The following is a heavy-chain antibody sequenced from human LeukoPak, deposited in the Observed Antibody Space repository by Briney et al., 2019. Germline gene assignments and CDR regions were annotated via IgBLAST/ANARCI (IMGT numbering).Heavy chain of an antibody. V-gene: IGHV3-21*01. CDR1: GFTFSSYS. J-gene: IGHJ4*02. CDR2: ISSSSSYI. Sequence: GGSLRLSCAASGFTFSSYSMNWVRQAPGKGLEWVSSISSSSSYIYYADSVKGRFTISRDNAKNSLYLQMNSLRAEDTAVYYWARSLLWFGENYFDYWGQGTLVTVSS. CDR3: ARSLLWFGENYFDY. D-gene: IGHD3-10*01.